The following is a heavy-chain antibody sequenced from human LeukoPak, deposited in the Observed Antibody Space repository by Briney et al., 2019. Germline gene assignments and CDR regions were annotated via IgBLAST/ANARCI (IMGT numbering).Heavy chain of an antibody. CDR2: IYFSGDT. V-gene: IGHV4-4*07. J-gene: IGHJ4*02. Sequence: SETLSLTCSVSGGSITSYYWTWIRQPAGKGLEWIGRIYFSGDTNYNPSLKSRVTMSVDTSKNQFSLKVSSVTAADTAVYYCARETAYGDFDYWGQGTLVTVSS. CDR1: GGSITSYY. D-gene: IGHD4-17*01. CDR3: ARETAYGDFDY.